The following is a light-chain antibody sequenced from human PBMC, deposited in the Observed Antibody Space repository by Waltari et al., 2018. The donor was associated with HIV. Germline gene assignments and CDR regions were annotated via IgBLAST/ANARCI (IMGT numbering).Light chain of an antibody. CDR1: PSPSGNDH. CDR3: GTWDRSLSAAV. J-gene: IGLJ3*02. CDR2: DNN. Sequence: QSVLTQPPSVYAAPGQKVTISCSGSPSPSGNDHLSRYQHVPGAAPRPLIYDNNKRPSGIPDRFSGSRSGTSATLGITGLQTGDEAHYYCGTWDRSLSAAVFGGGTKLTVL. V-gene: IGLV1-51*01.